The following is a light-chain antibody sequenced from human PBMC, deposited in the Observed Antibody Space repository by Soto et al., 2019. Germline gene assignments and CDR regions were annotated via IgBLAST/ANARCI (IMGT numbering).Light chain of an antibody. Sequence: DVVMTPSPLSLPVTLGQPASISCRSSQTLVYSDGNTFLNWFQQRPGQSPRRLIYNVSNRDSGVPERFSGRGSGTEFTLKVSRVEAEDVGVYYCVQGTHWPRTFGQGTKVEIK. CDR3: VQGTHWPRT. CDR2: NVS. V-gene: IGKV2-30*01. CDR1: QTLVYSDGNTF. J-gene: IGKJ1*01.